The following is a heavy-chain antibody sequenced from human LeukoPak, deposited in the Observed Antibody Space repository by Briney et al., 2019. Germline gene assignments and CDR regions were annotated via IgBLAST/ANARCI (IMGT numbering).Heavy chain of an antibody. V-gene: IGHV1-69*06. D-gene: IGHD3-10*01. CDR3: ARSRRYGSGSTYNFDY. Sequence: SVKVSCKASGYTFTSYDINWVRQATGQGLEWMGGITPIFGTANYAQKFQGRVTITADKSTSTAYMELSSLRSEDTAVYYCARSRRYGSGSTYNFDYWGQGTLVTVSS. CDR2: ITPIFGTA. J-gene: IGHJ4*02. CDR1: GYTFTSYD.